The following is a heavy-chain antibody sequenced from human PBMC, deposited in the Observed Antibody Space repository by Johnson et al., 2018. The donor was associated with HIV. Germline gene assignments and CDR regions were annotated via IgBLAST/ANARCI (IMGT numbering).Heavy chain of an antibody. V-gene: IGHV3-30-3*01. Sequence: QVQLVESGGGLVQPGRSLRLSCAASGFIFEDYAMHWVRQAPGKGLEWVAQVGHDGGIYPYAESVKGRFTVYRDNSKNTLYLQMNSLRAEDTAVYFCARAINDAFDIWGQGTMVTVSP. CDR1: GFIFEDYA. CDR2: VGHDGGIY. CDR3: ARAINDAFDI. J-gene: IGHJ3*02.